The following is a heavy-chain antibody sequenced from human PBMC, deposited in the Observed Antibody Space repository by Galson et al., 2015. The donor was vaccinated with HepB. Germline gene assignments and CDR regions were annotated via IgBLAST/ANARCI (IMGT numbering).Heavy chain of an antibody. V-gene: IGHV1-69-2*01. J-gene: IGHJ4*02. D-gene: IGHD6-19*01. CDR2: VDPEDGET. CDR1: GYTFTDYY. CDR3: ATFVAGRTPDFDY. Sequence: VKVSCKVSGYTFTDYYMHWVQQAPGKGLEWMGLVDPEDGETIYAEKFQGRVTITADTSTDTAYMELSSLRSEDTAVYYCATFVAGRTPDFDYWGQGTLVTVSS.